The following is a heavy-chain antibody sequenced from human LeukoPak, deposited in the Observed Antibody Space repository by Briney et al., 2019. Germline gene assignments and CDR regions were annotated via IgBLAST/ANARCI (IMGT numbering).Heavy chain of an antibody. CDR3: ANSLPPPNY. CDR2: ISYDGTDK. Sequence: GRSLRLSCAASGFNFSNYGMHWVRQAPGKGLEWVAVISYDGTDKYYGDSVKGRFTISRDNSKNTLHLQMNSLRAEDTAVYYCANSLPPPNYWGQGTLVTVSS. V-gene: IGHV3-30*18. CDR1: GFNFSNYG. J-gene: IGHJ4*02.